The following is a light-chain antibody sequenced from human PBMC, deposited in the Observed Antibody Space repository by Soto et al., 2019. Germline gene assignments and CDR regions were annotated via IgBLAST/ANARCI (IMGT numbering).Light chain of an antibody. J-gene: IGKJ1*01. CDR3: MQYNMWPLRT. Sequence: EMVMTQSPATLSVSPGERVTLSCRASQSVFSKLAWYQQRPGQAPTLLIFDASARAPGIPARFSGSGSGTEFTLTINSLQSEDFGVYFCMQYNMWPLRTFGQGTKVEIK. V-gene: IGKV3-15*01. CDR1: QSVFSK. CDR2: DAS.